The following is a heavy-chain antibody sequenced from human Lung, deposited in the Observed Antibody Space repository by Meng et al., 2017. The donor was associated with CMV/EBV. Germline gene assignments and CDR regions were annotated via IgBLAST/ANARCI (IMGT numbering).Heavy chain of an antibody. V-gene: IGHV1-18*01. D-gene: IGHD1-1*01. Sequence: ASXXVFXKASGYTFTNYGISWVRQAPGQGLEWMGWISAYNGNTNYAQNLQGRVTMTTDTSKNTAYMELRSLRSDDTAIYYCARDRATRAYYFDYWGQGTLVTVSS. J-gene: IGHJ4*02. CDR1: GYTFTNYG. CDR2: ISAYNGNT. CDR3: ARDRATRAYYFDY.